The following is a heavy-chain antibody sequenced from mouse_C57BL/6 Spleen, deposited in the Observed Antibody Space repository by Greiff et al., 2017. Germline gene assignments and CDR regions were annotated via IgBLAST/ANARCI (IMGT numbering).Heavy chain of an antibody. CDR3: ARPIYYDYGPFAY. J-gene: IGHJ3*01. D-gene: IGHD2-4*01. V-gene: IGHV5-17*01. Sequence: EVKLVESGGGLVKPGGSLKLSCAASGFTFSDYGMHWVRQAPEKGLEWVAYISSGSSTIYYADTVKGRFTISRDNAKNTLFLQMTSLRSEDTAMYYCARPIYYDYGPFAYWGQGTLVTVSA. CDR1: GFTFSDYG. CDR2: ISSGSSTI.